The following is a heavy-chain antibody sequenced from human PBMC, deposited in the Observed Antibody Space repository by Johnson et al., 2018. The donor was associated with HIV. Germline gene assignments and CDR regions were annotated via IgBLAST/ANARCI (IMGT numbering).Heavy chain of an antibody. CDR2: IRYDGSNK. CDR3: AKDMGAYQLLYAFDI. D-gene: IGHD2-2*02. J-gene: IGHJ3*02. V-gene: IGHV3-30*02. Sequence: QVQLVESGGGVVQPGRSLRLSCAASGFTFSSYGMHWVRQAPGKGLEWVAFIRYDGSNKYYADSVKGRFTISRDNSKNTLYLQMNSLRAEDTAVYYCAKDMGAYQLLYAFDIWGQGTMVTVSS. CDR1: GFTFSSYG.